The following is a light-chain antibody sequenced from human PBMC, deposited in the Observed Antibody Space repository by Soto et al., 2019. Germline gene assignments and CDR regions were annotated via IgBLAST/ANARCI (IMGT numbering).Light chain of an antibody. CDR3: HQRAHWPLS. V-gene: IGKV3-11*01. J-gene: IGKJ4*01. CDR1: QGISRF. Sequence: EIVLTQSPATLSLSPGDRATLSCRASQGISRFLAWYQQKPGQVPRLLIYDASSRAVGVPSRFSGSGSGTDFTLTISGLEPEDFAMYYCHQRAHWPLSFGGATKIEIK. CDR2: DAS.